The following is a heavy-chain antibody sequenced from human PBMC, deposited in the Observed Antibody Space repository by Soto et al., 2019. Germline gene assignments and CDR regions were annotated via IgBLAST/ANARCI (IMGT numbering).Heavy chain of an antibody. Sequence: VKLVQSGAEVREPGASVKVHCKPSGYSFTSYYINWVRQAPGQGLEWLGIINPSGGSANYAQEFQCRVTMTVDTSTSTVYKEPSSLTSDDTGVYYCARRGYDSGWSLDYCGQCTPVTVSS. J-gene: IGHJ4*02. CDR2: INPSGGSA. D-gene: IGHD6-19*01. V-gene: IGHV1-46*01. CDR3: ARRGYDSGWSLDY. CDR1: GYSFTSYY.